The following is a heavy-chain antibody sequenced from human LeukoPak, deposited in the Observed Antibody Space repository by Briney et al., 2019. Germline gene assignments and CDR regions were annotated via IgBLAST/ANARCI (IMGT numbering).Heavy chain of an antibody. CDR1: SDSLRSSNW. V-gene: IGHV4-4*02. D-gene: IGHD4/OR15-4a*01. CDR3: VRVPFACYGMEV. Sequence: PSGTLSLTCALSSDSLRSSNWWSWVRQPPGKGLEWIGEIYHSGSTNYNPSLKSRVTISADTSKNQLSLKLSSVTAADTAVYYCVRVPFACYGMEVWGKGTTVSVSS. CDR2: IYHSGST. J-gene: IGHJ6*04.